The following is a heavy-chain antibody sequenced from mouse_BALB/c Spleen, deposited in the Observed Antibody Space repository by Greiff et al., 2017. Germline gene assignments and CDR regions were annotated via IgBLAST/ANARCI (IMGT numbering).Heavy chain of an antibody. J-gene: IGHJ4*01. V-gene: IGHV5-9-4*01. Sequence: EVKLMESGGGLVKPGGSLKLSCAASGFTFSSYAMSWVRQSPEKRLEWVAEISSGGSYTYYPDSVTGRFTISRDNAKNTLYLEMSSLRSEDTAMYYCARYGNRGAMDYWGQGTSVTVSS. CDR1: GFTFSSYA. D-gene: IGHD1-1*02. CDR3: ARYGNRGAMDY. CDR2: ISSGGSYT.